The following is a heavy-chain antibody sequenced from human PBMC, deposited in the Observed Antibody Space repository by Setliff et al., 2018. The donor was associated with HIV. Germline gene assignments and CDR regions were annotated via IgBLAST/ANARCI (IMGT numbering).Heavy chain of an antibody. CDR2: INHSGIT. D-gene: IGHD3-10*01. Sequence: KASETLSLTCAVYGGSFSASYWSWIRQAPGKGLEWIGEINHSGITHFNPSLDTRVTMFADTSKNQFSLRLSPVTAADTAIYYCAKGPRGLGLRYYFDYWALRLSWSPSPQ. V-gene: IGHV4-34*01. CDR3: AKGPRGLGLRYYFDY. CDR1: GGSFSASY. J-gene: IGHJ4*02.